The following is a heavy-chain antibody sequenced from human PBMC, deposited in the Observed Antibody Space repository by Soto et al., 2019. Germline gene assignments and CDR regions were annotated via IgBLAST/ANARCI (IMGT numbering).Heavy chain of an antibody. J-gene: IGHJ4*02. D-gene: IGHD3-9*01. CDR3: ARGRGDILPGYPSPLYYFDY. Sequence: LSLTCAVSGGSISSGGYAWSWIRQPPGKGLQWIGYIYHSGSTYYNPSLKSRVTISVDRSKNQFSLKLSSVTAADTAVYSCARGRGDILPGYPSPLYYFDYWGQGTLV. CDR2: IYHSGST. CDR1: GGSISSGGYA. V-gene: IGHV4-30-2*01.